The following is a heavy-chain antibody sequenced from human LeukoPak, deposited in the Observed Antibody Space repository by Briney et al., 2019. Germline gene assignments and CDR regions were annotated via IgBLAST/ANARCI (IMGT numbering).Heavy chain of an antibody. CDR1: GYTFTSYG. CDR2: ISAYNGNT. D-gene: IGHD3-10*01. CDR3: AREGPGTMVRGVNNWFDP. J-gene: IGHJ5*02. V-gene: IGHV1-18*01. Sequence: GASVKVSCKASGYTFTSYGISWVRQAPGQGLEWMGWISAYNGNTNYAQKLQGRVTMTTDTSTSTAYMELRSLRSDDTAVYYCAREGPGTMVRGVNNWFDPWGQGTLVTVSS.